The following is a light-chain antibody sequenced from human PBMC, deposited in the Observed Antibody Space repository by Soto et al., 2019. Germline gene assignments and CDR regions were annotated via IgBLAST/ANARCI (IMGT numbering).Light chain of an antibody. Sequence: QSALTQPPSASGSPGQSVTISCTGTSSDIGAYNYVSWYQQHPGKVPKLMIYEVSKRPSGVPDRFSASKSGNTASLTVSGLQAEDEADYYCQSYDSSLSGYVFGTGTKVTVL. CDR1: SSDIGAYNY. J-gene: IGLJ1*01. V-gene: IGLV2-8*01. CDR3: QSYDSSLSGYV. CDR2: EVS.